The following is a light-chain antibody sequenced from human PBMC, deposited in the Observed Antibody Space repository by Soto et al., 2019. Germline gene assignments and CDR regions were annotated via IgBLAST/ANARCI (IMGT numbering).Light chain of an antibody. CDR3: QQRNNWPRT. J-gene: IGKJ1*01. CDR1: QSVSSY. Sequence: EIVLTQSPATLSLSPGERATLSCRASQSVSSYLDWYQQKPGQAPRLLIYDASNRATGIPARFSGSGSGTDFTLTISSLQPEDFATYYCQQRNNWPRTFGQGTKVEIK. CDR2: DAS. V-gene: IGKV3-11*01.